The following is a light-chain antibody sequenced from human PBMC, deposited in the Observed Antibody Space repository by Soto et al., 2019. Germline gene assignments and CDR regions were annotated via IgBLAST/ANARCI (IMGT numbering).Light chain of an antibody. Sequence: DIQMTQSPSSLSASVGDRVTITCRASQSISSYLNWYQQKPGKAPKLLIYAASSLQRGVPSRFSGSGSGTDFSLTISSLPPEDFATDYCQQSYSTPMYTFGQRTKLEIK. CDR1: QSISSY. CDR3: QQSYSTPMYT. J-gene: IGKJ2*01. CDR2: AAS. V-gene: IGKV1-39*01.